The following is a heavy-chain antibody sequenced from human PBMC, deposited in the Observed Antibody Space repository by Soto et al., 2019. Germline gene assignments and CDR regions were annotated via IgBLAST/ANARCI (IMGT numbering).Heavy chain of an antibody. Sequence: GGSLRLSCAASGFTFSNAWMSWVRQAPGKGLEWVGRIKSKTDGGTTDYAPPVKGRFTISRDDSKNTMYLQMNSLKTEDTAVYYCTADSRLRFAPWFDYWGQGALVTVSS. CDR1: GFTFSNAW. V-gene: IGHV3-15*01. CDR2: IKSKTDGGTT. J-gene: IGHJ4*02. D-gene: IGHD5-12*01. CDR3: TADSRLRFAPWFDY.